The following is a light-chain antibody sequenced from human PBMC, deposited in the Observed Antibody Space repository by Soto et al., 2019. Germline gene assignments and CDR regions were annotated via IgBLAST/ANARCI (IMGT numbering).Light chain of an antibody. Sequence: QSVLTQPHSASGTPRQRVTISCSGSSSNIGTSSVHWFQQLPGTAPKLLISTTNQRPSGVPERFSGSKSGTSAPLAISGLQSDDEADYYRAAWDDSLNGHLLGTGTKVTVL. J-gene: IGLJ1*01. CDR1: SSNIGTSS. V-gene: IGLV1-44*01. CDR3: AAWDDSLNGHL. CDR2: TTN.